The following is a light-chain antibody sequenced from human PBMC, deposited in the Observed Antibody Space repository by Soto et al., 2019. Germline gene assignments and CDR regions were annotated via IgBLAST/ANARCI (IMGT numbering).Light chain of an antibody. CDR2: GNT. J-gene: IGLJ3*02. CDR1: TRDIAGYNY. Sequence: QSALTQPASVSGSLGQSITISCTGTTRDIAGYNYISWYQQLPGKAPKVIIIGNTKRPSGVPDRFSGSKSGASASLAINGLQAEDEADYYCQSYDRTLRGSLFGGGTKVTVL. V-gene: IGLV2-14*03. CDR3: QSYDRTLRGSL.